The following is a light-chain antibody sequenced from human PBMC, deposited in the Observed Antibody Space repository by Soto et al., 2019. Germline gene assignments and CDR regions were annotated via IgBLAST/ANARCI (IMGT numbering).Light chain of an antibody. J-gene: IGLJ3*02. V-gene: IGLV1-40*01. CDR1: SSNIGGGYD. Sequence: QSVLTQPPSVSWAPGQRVTISCTGSSSNIGGGYDVHWYQQLPGTAPKLLIYGNSNRPSGVPDRFSGSKSGSSASLAITGLQAEDEADYYCQSYDSSLSGEAFGGGTKLTVL. CDR3: QSYDSSLSGEA. CDR2: GNS.